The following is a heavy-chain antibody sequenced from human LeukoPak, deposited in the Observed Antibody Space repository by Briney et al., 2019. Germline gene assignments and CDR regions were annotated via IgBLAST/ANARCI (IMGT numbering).Heavy chain of an antibody. CDR2: IIPIFGTA. V-gene: IGHV1-69*06. Sequence: ASVKVSCKASGGTFSSYAISWVRQAPGQGLEWMGGIIPIFGTANYAQKFQGRVTITADKSTSTAYMELSSLRSEDTAVYYCARFSPGRIVVAGYYFDYWGQGTLVTVSS. CDR3: ARFSPGRIVVAGYYFDY. CDR1: GGTFSSYA. J-gene: IGHJ4*02. D-gene: IGHD6-19*01.